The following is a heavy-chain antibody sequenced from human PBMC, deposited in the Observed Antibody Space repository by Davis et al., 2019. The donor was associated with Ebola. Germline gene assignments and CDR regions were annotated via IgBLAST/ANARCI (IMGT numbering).Heavy chain of an antibody. Sequence: SWVRQSPGKGLEWIGEIYHSGTTNYNPSLKSRVTMSVDKAKNQLSLNLTSVTAADKAVYYCARDYYESSGYFWYFDLWGRGTLVTVSS. V-gene: IGHV4-4*02. J-gene: IGHJ2*01. CDR3: ARDYYESSGYFWYFDL. CDR2: IYHSGTT. D-gene: IGHD3-22*01.